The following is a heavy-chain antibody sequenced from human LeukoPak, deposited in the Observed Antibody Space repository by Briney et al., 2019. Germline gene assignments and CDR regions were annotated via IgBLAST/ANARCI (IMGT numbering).Heavy chain of an antibody. D-gene: IGHD6-19*01. CDR3: ARGEIAVAGTPYYFDN. J-gene: IGHJ4*02. CDR2: IRYDGSNK. CDR1: GFTFSSYG. Sequence: PGGSLRLSCAASGFTFSSYGMHWVRQAPGKGLEWVAFIRYDGSNKYYADSVKGRFTISRDNSKNTLYLQMNSLRAEDTAVYYCARGEIAVAGTPYYFDNWGQGTLVTVSS. V-gene: IGHV3-30*02.